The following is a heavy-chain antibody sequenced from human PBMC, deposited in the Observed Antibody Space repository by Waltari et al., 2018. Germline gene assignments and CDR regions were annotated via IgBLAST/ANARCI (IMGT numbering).Heavy chain of an antibody. V-gene: IGHV1-46*01. D-gene: IGHD2-21*01. CDR3: ASDTGALWMDV. J-gene: IGHJ6*02. CDR2: INPSGGST. CDR1: EYTLTSSD. Sequence: QVQLVQSGAEVTKPVASVKISCKTSEYTLTSSDVHWVRQAPGQGLAWMGIINPSGGSTIYAQKFQGRVTMTKDTSTSTVYMELSSLRSEDTAVYYCASDTGALWMDVWGQGTTVTVSS.